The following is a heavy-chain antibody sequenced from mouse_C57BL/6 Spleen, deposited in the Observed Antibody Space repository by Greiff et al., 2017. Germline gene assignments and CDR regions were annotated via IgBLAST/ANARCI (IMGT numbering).Heavy chain of an antibody. Sequence: DVKLQESGPGLVKPSQSLSLTCSVTGYSITSGYYWNWIRQFPGNKLEWMGYISYDGSNNYNPSLKNRISITRDTSKNQFFLKLNSVTTEDTATYYCARTIDSSGYFDYWGQGTTLTVSS. CDR2: ISYDGSN. CDR3: ARTIDSSGYFDY. J-gene: IGHJ2*01. D-gene: IGHD3-2*02. CDR1: GYSITSGYY. V-gene: IGHV3-6*01.